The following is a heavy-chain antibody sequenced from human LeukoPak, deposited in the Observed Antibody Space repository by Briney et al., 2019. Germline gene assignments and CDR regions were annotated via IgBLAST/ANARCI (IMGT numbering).Heavy chain of an antibody. V-gene: IGHV3-30-3*01. CDR2: ISYDGSNK. D-gene: IGHD3-22*01. CDR1: GFTFSSYA. CDR3: AKDKMIVPRDAFDI. J-gene: IGHJ3*02. Sequence: GRSLRLSCAASGFTFSSYAMHWVRQAPGKGLEWVAVISYDGSNKYYADSVKGRFTISRDNSKNTLYLQMNSLRAEDTAVYYCAKDKMIVPRDAFDIWGQGTMVTVSS.